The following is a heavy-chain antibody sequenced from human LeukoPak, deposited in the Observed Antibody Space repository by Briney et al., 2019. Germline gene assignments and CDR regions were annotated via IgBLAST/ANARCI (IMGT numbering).Heavy chain of an antibody. D-gene: IGHD3-22*01. CDR1: GGSISSGGYY. CDR2: ISYSGST. J-gene: IGHJ4*02. Sequence: SETLSLTCTVSGGSISSGGYYWTWIRQHPGKGLEWIGYISYSGSTYYNPYNPSLKSRITISLDTSNNQFSLKLSSVTAADTAVYYCARDRGYYHDTGGQFDYWGQGTLVTVSS. V-gene: IGHV4-31*03. CDR3: ARDRGYYHDTGGQFDY.